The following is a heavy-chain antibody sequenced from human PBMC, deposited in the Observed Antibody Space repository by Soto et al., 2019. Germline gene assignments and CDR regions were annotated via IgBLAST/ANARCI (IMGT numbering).Heavy chain of an antibody. Sequence: EVQLVESGGGLVQPGRSLRLSCAASGFTFDDYAMHWVRQVPGKGLEWVSGINWNSGSIGYGDSVKGRFAISRDNAKKTPRLQMNSLCADDAAIYYWLKDVSINWYSGHFRHWGQGTLVTVSS. CDR3: LKDVSINWYSGHFRH. CDR2: INWNSGSI. CDR1: GFTFDDYA. D-gene: IGHD1-26*01. J-gene: IGHJ1*01. V-gene: IGHV3-9*01.